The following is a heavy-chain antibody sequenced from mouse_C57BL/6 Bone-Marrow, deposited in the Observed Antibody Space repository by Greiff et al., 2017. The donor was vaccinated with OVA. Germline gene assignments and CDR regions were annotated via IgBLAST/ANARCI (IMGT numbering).Heavy chain of an antibody. CDR1: GFTFSSYT. V-gene: IGHV5-9*01. Sequence: EVKLVESGGGLVKPGGSLKLSCAASGFTFSSYTMSWVRQTPEKRLEWVATISGGGGNTYYPDSVKGRFTISRDNAKNTLYLQMSSLRSEDTALYCCARQGSAWFAYWGQGTLVTVSA. CDR2: ISGGGGNT. CDR3: ARQGSAWFAY. J-gene: IGHJ3*01. D-gene: IGHD3-1*01.